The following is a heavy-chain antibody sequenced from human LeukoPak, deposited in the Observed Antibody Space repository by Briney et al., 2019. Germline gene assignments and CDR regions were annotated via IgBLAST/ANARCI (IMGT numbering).Heavy chain of an antibody. V-gene: IGHV3-7*01. CDR1: GFTFSDYY. J-gene: IGHJ2*01. Sequence: GGSLRLSCAASGFTFSDYYMSWVRQAPGKGLEWVACIRQDGREIYYVDSVEGRFTISRDNAKSSLYLQMTGLRVEDSALYYCASAAVVGASTYWYFDLWGRGTRVTVSS. CDR2: IRQDGREI. CDR3: ASAAVVGASTYWYFDL. D-gene: IGHD1-26*01.